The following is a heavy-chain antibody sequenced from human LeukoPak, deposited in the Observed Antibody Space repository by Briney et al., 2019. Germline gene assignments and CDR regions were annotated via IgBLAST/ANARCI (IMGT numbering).Heavy chain of an antibody. V-gene: IGHV3-33*01. J-gene: IGHJ4*02. Sequence: GGSLRLSCAASGFTFSSYGMHWVRQAPGKGLEWVAVIWYDGSLKYYADPVEGRFTISRDNSKNTLYLQMNSLRVEDTAVYYCARGDVPLTYYLDYWGQGTLVTVSS. CDR1: GFTFSSYG. CDR3: ARGDVPLTYYLDY. CDR2: IWYDGSLK. D-gene: IGHD3-16*01.